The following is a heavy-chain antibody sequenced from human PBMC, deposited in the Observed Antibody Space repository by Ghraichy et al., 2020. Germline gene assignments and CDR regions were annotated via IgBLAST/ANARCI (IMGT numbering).Heavy chain of an antibody. CDR1: GFAFSTYW. V-gene: IGHV3-7*01. J-gene: IGHJ6*02. Sequence: GGSLRLSCAASGFAFSTYWMTWVRQVPGQGPQWVANMMQDGRAIYYVDSVKGRFTISRDNAKNLLFLQMNSLRAEDTAIYYCARNYCYAMDVWGHGTTVTVSS. CDR2: MMQDGRAI. CDR3: ARNYCYAMDV.